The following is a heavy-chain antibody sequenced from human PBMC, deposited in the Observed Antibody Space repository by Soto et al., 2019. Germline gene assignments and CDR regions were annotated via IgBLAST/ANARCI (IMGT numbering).Heavy chain of an antibody. J-gene: IGHJ5*02. CDR3: ARSRDSSGYCNWFDP. CDR1: GYTFTSYG. CDR2: MNPNSGNT. V-gene: IGHV1-8*02. D-gene: IGHD3-22*01. Sequence: ASVKLSCKASGYTFTSYGISWVRQATGQGLEWMGWMNPNSGNTGYAQKFQGRVTMTRNTSISTAYMELSSLRSEDTAVYYCARSRDSSGYCNWFDPWGQGTLVTVSS.